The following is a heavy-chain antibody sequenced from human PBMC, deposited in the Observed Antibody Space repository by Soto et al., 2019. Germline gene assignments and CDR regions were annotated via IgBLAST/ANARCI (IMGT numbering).Heavy chain of an antibody. V-gene: IGHV1-18*01. CDR3: ARGPFGEFVYHFHY. D-gene: IGHD3-10*01. Sequence: QVQLVQSGAEVKKPGASVKVSCKASGYTFTSSGISWVRQAPGRGLEGMGLISNYNGNTNYAQKLQVRGTMTPDTAPSTAYMELRALRSDGTHLYHRARGPFGEFVYHFHYWGQGTLVTVSS. CDR2: ISNYNGNT. CDR1: GYTFTSSG. J-gene: IGHJ4*02.